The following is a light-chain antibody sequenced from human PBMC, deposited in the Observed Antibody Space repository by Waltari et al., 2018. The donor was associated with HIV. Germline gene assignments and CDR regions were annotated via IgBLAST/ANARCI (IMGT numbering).Light chain of an antibody. J-gene: IGKJ4*01. CDR2: DAS. CDR3: QQRSNGAPLT. CDR1: QSLSRF. Sequence: EVVLTQSPATLSLSPGERATLSCRASQSLSRFLAWYQQKPGQAPRLLIYDASNRATGITGRFSGSGSGTDFTLTINSLEPEDFAVYYCQQRSNGAPLTFGGGTKVEIK. V-gene: IGKV3-11*01.